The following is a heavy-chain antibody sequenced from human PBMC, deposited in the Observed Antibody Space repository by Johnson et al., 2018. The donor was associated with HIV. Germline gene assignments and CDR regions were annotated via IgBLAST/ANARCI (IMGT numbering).Heavy chain of an antibody. CDR2: VYSGGTT. V-gene: IGHV3-66*02. CDR3: TRRSPYDAFDI. J-gene: IGHJ3*02. Sequence: VQLVESGGGVVQPGGSLRLSCAASGFTFSNYMSWVRQAPGKGLESVSVVYSGGTTHYADSVKGRSTISRDNSKNTLYLQMNSLRAEDTAVYYCTRRSPYDAFDIWGQGTMVTVSS. CDR1: GFTFSNY.